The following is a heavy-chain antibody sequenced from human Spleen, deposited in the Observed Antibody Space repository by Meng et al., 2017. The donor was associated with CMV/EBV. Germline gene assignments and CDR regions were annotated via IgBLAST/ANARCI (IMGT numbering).Heavy chain of an antibody. V-gene: IGHV1-69*05. CDR3: ASGRNYGSGSYFY. D-gene: IGHD3-10*01. CDR1: GGNFSSYA. J-gene: IGHJ4*02. Sequence: KASGGNFSSYAISWVRQAPGQGLEWMGGIIPIFGTANYAQKFQGRVTITTDESTSTAYMELSSLRSEDTAVYYCASGRNYGSGSYFYWGQGTLVTVSS. CDR2: IIPIFGTA.